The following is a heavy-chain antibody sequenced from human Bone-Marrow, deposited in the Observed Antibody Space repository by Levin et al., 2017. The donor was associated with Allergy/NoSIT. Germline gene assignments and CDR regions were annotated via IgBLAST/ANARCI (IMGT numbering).Heavy chain of an antibody. J-gene: IGHJ4*02. D-gene: IGHD3-10*01. CDR2: IYHDGTP. CDR1: GASISSGGSS. V-gene: IGHV4-30-2*01. Sequence: SETLSLTCAVSGASISSGGSSWGWIRQPPGTGLEWVGYIYHDGTPYPNPSLKSRVIISLDTSNNQFALRLKSVTAADTAVYFCARLPLWFGDFAYFDSWGQGTLVTVSS. CDR3: ARLPLWFGDFAYFDS.